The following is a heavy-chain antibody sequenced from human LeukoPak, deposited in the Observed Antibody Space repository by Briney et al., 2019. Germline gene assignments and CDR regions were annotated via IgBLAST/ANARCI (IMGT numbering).Heavy chain of an antibody. CDR1: GFTFSSYS. J-gene: IGHJ4*02. V-gene: IGHV3-21*01. CDR3: ARDGTGGATTTVPFDY. Sequence: GGSLRLSCAASGFTFSSYSMNWVRQAPGKGLEWVSSISSSSSYIYYADSVKGRFTISRDNAKNSLYLQMNSLRAEDTAVYYCARDGTGGATTTVPFDYWGQGTLVTVSS. CDR2: ISSSSSYI. D-gene: IGHD1-26*01.